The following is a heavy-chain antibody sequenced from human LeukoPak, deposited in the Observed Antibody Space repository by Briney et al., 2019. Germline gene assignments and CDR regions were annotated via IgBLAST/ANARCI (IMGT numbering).Heavy chain of an antibody. V-gene: IGHV4-39*07. CDR2: IYYSGST. Sequence: SETLSLTCTVSDGSISSSTYYWGWIRQPPGKGLEWIGSIYYSGSTYYNPSLKSRVTTSVDTSKNQFSLKLSSVTAADTAVYYCARAEPYYYDSSGYYYFDYWGQGTLVTVSS. J-gene: IGHJ4*02. D-gene: IGHD3-22*01. CDR1: DGSISSSTYY. CDR3: ARAEPYYYDSSGYYYFDY.